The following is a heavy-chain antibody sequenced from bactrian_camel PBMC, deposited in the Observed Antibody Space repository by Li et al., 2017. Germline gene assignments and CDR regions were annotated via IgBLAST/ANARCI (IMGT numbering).Heavy chain of an antibody. V-gene: IGHV3S53*01. CDR2: VDSDGSA. CDR3: VGDYYIVDYSDYGPPC. CDR1: GYMDGNYC. Sequence: QVQLVESGGGSVQAGGTLRLSCAAPGYMDGNYCMGWFRQTPGKEREGIAVVDSDGSALYAGDVKGRFTISQNNAKNTVYLQMNSLKPEDTAVYYCVGDYYIVDYSDYGPPCGGQGTQVTVS. D-gene: IGHD4*01. J-gene: IGHJ4*01.